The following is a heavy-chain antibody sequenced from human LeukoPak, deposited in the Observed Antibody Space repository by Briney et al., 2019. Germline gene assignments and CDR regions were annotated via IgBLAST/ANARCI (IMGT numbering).Heavy chain of an antibody. V-gene: IGHV1-69*04. CDR1: GGTFSSYA. J-gene: IGHJ5*02. CDR2: IIPILGIA. CDR3: ARAGYSSGWYGP. Sequence: ASVKVSCKASGGTFSSYAISWVRQAPGQGLEWMVRIIPILGIANYAQKFQGRVTITADKSTSTAYMELSSLRSEDTAVYYCARAGYSSGWYGPWGQGTLVTVSS. D-gene: IGHD6-19*01.